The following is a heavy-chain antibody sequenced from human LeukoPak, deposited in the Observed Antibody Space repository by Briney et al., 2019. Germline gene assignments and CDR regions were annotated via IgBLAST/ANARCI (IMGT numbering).Heavy chain of an antibody. V-gene: IGHV3-21*01. CDR1: GFTFSSYS. CDR2: ISSSSSYV. Sequence: GGSLRLSCAASGFTFSSYSMNWVRQAPGKGLEWVSSISSSSSYVYYADSVKGRFTISRDNAKNSLYLQMNSLRAEDTAVYYCATLGWIEGFDYWGQGTLVTVSS. J-gene: IGHJ4*02. CDR3: ATLGWIEGFDY. D-gene: IGHD6-19*01.